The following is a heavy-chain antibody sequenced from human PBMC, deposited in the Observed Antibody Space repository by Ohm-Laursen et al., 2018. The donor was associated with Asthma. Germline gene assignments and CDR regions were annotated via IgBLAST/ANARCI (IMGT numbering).Heavy chain of an antibody. CDR1: GYTFTSYA. CDR2: INAGNGNT. D-gene: IGHD3-22*01. Sequence: ASVKVSCKASGYTFTSYAMHWVRQAPGQRLEWMGWINAGNGNTKYSQKFQGRVTITRDTSASTAYMELSSLRSEDTAVYYCARTPYYYDSSGYRVIRRFDYWGQGTLVTVSS. V-gene: IGHV1-3*01. CDR3: ARTPYYYDSSGYRVIRRFDY. J-gene: IGHJ4*02.